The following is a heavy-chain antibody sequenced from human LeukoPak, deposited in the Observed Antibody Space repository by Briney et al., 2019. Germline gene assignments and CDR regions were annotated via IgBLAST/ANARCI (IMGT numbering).Heavy chain of an antibody. CDR3: ARGVEPLAANTLAY. V-gene: IGHV3-53*01. D-gene: IGHD1-14*01. CDR1: GFTVITND. CDR2: LYSDGNT. J-gene: IGHJ4*02. Sequence: GGSLRLSCAASGFTVITNDMTWVRQAPGKGREWASVLYSDGNTKYADSVQGRFTISRDNSKNTLYLEMNSLSPDDTAVYYCARGVEPLAANTLAYWGQGTLVTVSS.